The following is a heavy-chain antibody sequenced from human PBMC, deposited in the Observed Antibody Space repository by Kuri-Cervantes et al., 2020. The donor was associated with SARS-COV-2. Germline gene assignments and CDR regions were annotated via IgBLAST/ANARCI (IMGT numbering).Heavy chain of an antibody. V-gene: IGHV4-34*01. CDR1: GGSISSNS. Sequence: SETLSLTCTVSGGSISSNSWSCIRQPPGKGLEWIGEINHSGSTNNNPSLKSRVTISVDTSKNQFSLKLSSVTAADTAVYYCARGVGAAVAGTLITIYYYYGMDVWGQGTTVTVSS. J-gene: IGHJ6*02. CDR3: ARGVGAAVAGTLITIYYYYGMDV. CDR2: INHSGST. D-gene: IGHD6-19*01.